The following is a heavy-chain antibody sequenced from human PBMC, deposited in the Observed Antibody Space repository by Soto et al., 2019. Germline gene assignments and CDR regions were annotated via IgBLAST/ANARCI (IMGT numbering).Heavy chain of an antibody. V-gene: IGHV4-59*01. CDR1: GGSIDSYN. CDR3: ARETYGRTGGYYYYDMDV. D-gene: IGHD7-27*01. J-gene: IGHJ6*02. Sequence: PSETLSLTCTVSGGSIDSYNWNCIRKPPGKGLEWIGYIHYSGSANYNPSLNSRVTISVDTSKNQFSLKLSSVTAADTAVYYCARETYGRTGGYYYYDMDVWGPGTTVTVSS. CDR2: IHYSGSA.